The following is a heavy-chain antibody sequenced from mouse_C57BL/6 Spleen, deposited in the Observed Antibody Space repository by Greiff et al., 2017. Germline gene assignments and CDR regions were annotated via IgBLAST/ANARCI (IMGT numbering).Heavy chain of an antibody. CDR2: IHPNSGST. Sequence: QVQLQQSGAELVKPGASVKLSCKASGYTFTSYWMHWVKQRPGQGLEWIGMIHPNSGSTNYNEKFKSKATLTVDKSSSTAYMQLSSLTSEDSAVYYCARSEVITTVVADWYVDVWGTGTTVTVSS. D-gene: IGHD1-1*01. CDR3: ARSEVITTVVADWYVDV. CDR1: GYTFTSYW. V-gene: IGHV1-64*01. J-gene: IGHJ1*03.